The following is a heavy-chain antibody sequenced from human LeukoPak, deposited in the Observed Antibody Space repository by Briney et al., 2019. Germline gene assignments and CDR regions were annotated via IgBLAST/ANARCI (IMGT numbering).Heavy chain of an antibody. V-gene: IGHV4-34*01. CDR1: GGSFSGYY. Sequence: PPETLSLTCAVYGGSFSGYYWSWIRQPPGKGLEWIGEINHSGSTNYNPSLKSRVTISVDTSKNQFSLKLSSVTAADTAVYYCATSRNWYFDLWGRGTLVTVSS. J-gene: IGHJ2*01. CDR2: INHSGST. CDR3: ATSRNWYFDL.